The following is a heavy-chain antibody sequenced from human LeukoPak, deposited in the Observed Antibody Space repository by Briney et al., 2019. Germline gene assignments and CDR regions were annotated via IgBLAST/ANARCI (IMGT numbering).Heavy chain of an antibody. Sequence: SETLSLTCTVSGGSISSSSYYWGWIRQPPGKGLEWIGSIYYSGSTNYNPSLKSRVTISVDTSKNQFSLKLSSVTAADTAVYYCARANYDFWSGYSGPSYMDVWGKGTTVTVSS. CDR1: GGSISSSSYY. CDR2: IYYSGST. J-gene: IGHJ6*03. D-gene: IGHD3-3*01. CDR3: ARANYDFWSGYSGPSYMDV. V-gene: IGHV4-39*07.